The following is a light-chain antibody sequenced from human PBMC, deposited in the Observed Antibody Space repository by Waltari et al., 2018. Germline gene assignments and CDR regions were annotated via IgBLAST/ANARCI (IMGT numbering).Light chain of an antibody. CDR3: QMYVRLPVT. V-gene: IGKV3-20*01. CDR2: DAS. J-gene: IGKJ4*02. CDR1: QSVGRS. Sequence: IVLTQSPGTLCLSPRERGTLSCRASQSVGRSLCWYPQKHGQAPRLLIYDASTRDTGTPDRCSGGGSGTAFILTISSLGLEGFAVYYFQMYVRLPVTFGRGTKVEI.